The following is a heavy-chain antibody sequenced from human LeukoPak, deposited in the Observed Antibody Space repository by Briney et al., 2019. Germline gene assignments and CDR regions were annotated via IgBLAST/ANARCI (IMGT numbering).Heavy chain of an antibody. D-gene: IGHD5-24*01. CDR2: INHSGST. Sequence: SETLSLTCAVYGGSFSGYYWSWIRQPPGKGLKWIGEINHSGSTNYNPSLKSRVTISVDTSKNQFSLKLSSVTAADTAVYYCARGRRWLQFGRNWFDPWGQGTLVTVSS. V-gene: IGHV4-34*01. J-gene: IGHJ5*02. CDR1: GGSFSGYY. CDR3: ARGRRWLQFGRNWFDP.